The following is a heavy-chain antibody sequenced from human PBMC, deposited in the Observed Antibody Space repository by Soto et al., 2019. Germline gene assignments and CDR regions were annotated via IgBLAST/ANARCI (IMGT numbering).Heavy chain of an antibody. CDR2: IYYSGST. Sequence: SETLSLTCTVSGGSISSSSYYWGWIRQPPGKGLEWIGSIYYSGSTYYNPSLKSRVTISVDTSKNQFSLKLSSVTAADTAVYYCARHDSSSGGVFDYWGQGTLVTVSS. D-gene: IGHD6-13*01. CDR3: ARHDSSSGGVFDY. V-gene: IGHV4-39*01. CDR1: GGSISSSSYY. J-gene: IGHJ4*02.